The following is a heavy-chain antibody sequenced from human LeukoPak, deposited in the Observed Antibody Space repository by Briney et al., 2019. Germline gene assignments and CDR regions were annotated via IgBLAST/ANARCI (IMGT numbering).Heavy chain of an antibody. J-gene: IGHJ4*02. CDR3: AREDDRSFGAYDC. D-gene: IGHD4-17*01. Sequence: ASVRVSYKPSIYTFSDYDVTWVRQAPGQGLEWMGWVSKYTGNADYAPKFQGRVSMTTDTSTRTAYMELRSLRPDDTAVYFCAREDDRSFGAYDCWGQGTLVTVS. CDR2: VSKYTGNA. CDR1: IYTFSDYD. V-gene: IGHV1-18*01.